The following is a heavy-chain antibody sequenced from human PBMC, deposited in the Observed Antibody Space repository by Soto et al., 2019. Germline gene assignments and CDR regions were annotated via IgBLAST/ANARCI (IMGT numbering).Heavy chain of an antibody. CDR2: VHYTGST. Sequence: QVQLQESGPGLVKPSETLSLTCTVSGDSVTSGSIYWSWIRQPPGKGLEWIGYVHYTGSTNYNPSLKSRVAISVDTSETHFSLTLRSVTAADTAVYYCARDRGNFGVVLADFYQYGMDVWGQGTTVTVSS. CDR1: GDSVTSGSIY. CDR3: ARDRGNFGVVLADFYQYGMDV. V-gene: IGHV4-61*03. D-gene: IGHD3-3*01. J-gene: IGHJ6*02.